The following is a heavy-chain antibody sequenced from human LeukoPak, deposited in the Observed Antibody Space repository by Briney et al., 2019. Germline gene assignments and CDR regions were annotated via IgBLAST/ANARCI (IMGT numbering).Heavy chain of an antibody. Sequence: GGSLRLSCAASGFTFSSYAMSWVRQAPGKGLEWVSVISGSGGSTYYADSVKGRFTISRDNSKNTLYLQMNGLRAEDTAVYYCAKEGGRFSSYFDYWGQGTLVTVSS. J-gene: IGHJ4*02. CDR1: GFTFSSYA. D-gene: IGHD1-26*01. CDR3: AKEGGRFSSYFDY. V-gene: IGHV3-23*01. CDR2: ISGSGGST.